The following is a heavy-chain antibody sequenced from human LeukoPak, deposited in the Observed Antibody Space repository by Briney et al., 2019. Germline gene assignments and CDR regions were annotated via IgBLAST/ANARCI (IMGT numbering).Heavy chain of an antibody. CDR2: ISYDGTNK. J-gene: IGHJ4*02. Sequence: GGSLRLSCAASGFTVSSNYMSWVRQAPGKGLEWVAVISYDGTNKYYADSVKGRFTISRDNSKNTLYLQMNSLRAEDTAVYYCARDSPLDYWGQGTLVTVSS. V-gene: IGHV3-30-3*01. CDR1: GFTVSSNY. CDR3: ARDSPLDY.